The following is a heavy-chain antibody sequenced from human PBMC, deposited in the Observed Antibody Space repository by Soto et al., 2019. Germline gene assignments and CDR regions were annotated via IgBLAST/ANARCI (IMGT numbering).Heavy chain of an antibody. CDR1: GFTFTSSA. CDR2: IVVGSGNT. Sequence: EASVKVSCKASGFTFTSSAVQWVRQARGQRLEWIGWIVVGSGNTNYAQKFQERATITRDMSTSTAYMELSSLRSEDTAVYYCAADEGSSSWPDFNGDYWGQGTLVTVSS. CDR3: AADEGSSSWPDFNGDY. D-gene: IGHD6-13*01. J-gene: IGHJ4*02. V-gene: IGHV1-58*01.